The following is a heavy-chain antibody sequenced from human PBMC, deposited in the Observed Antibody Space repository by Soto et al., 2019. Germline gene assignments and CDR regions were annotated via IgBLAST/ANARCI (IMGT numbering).Heavy chain of an antibody. CDR2: MSYDGTTK. Sequence: QVRLVESGGGVVQPGRSLRLSCAASGFIFSNYVMYWVRQAPGKGLEWVAFMSYDGTTKYYADSVKGRFTLSRDNSKNTLYLQMNSLRPEDTAVYYCAREVLWSRYFDYWGQGTLVTVSS. V-gene: IGHV3-30-3*01. CDR3: AREVLWSRYFDY. D-gene: IGHD3-10*01. J-gene: IGHJ4*02. CDR1: GFIFSNYV.